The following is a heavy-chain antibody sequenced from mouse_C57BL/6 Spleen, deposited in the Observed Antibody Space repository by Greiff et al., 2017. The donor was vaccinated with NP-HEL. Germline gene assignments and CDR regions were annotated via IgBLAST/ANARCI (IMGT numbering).Heavy chain of an antibody. CDR2: ISYDGSN. D-gene: IGHD1-1*01. CDR3: ACPYYYGSSAWFAY. V-gene: IGHV3-6*01. J-gene: IGHJ3*01. CDR1: GYSITSGYY. Sequence: EVKLQESGPGLVKPSQSLSLTCSVTGYSITSGYYWNWIRQFPGNKLEWMGYISYDGSNNYNPSLKNRISITRDTSKNQFFLKLNSVTTEDTATYYCACPYYYGSSAWFAYWGQGTLVTVSA.